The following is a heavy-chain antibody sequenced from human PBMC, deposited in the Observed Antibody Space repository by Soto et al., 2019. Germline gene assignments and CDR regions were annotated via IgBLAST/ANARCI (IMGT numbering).Heavy chain of an antibody. V-gene: IGHV3-30*18. D-gene: IGHD1-26*01. J-gene: IGHJ6*02. CDR3: AKDLIVPGPLAGMDA. CDR2: ISYQGTDQ. Sequence: QVQLLESGGGVVKAGRSLSLSGVGFGLVFRNYAMTWVGQAQGRGLEWVAAISYQGTDQYYADSVKGRFEVSRDDSANTLSLQMNNLRVEDTAVYYCAKDLIVPGPLAGMDAWGQGTTVSVSS. CDR1: GLVFRNYA.